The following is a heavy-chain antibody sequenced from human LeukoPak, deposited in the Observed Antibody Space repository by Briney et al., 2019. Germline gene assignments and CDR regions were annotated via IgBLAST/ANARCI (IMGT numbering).Heavy chain of an antibody. CDR1: GFTYSTYW. J-gene: IGHJ4*02. V-gene: IGHV3-74*03. D-gene: IGHD3-9*01. CDR3: ARDLDWILFDY. CDR2: VRLEGTTT. Sequence: PGGSLRLSCAASGFTYSTYWMHWVRQAPGKGLVWVSRVRLEGTTTAYADSVKGRFTISRDNAKNTLFLQMNSLSAEDTAVYYCARDLDWILFDYWGQGTLVTVSS.